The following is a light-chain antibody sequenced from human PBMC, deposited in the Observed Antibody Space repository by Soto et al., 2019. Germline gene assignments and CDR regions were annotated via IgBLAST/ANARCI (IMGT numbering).Light chain of an antibody. V-gene: IGLV2-14*01. CDR2: DVS. J-gene: IGLJ1*01. CDR1: SSDVGAYNS. Sequence: QSALTQPASVSGSPGQSITISCTGTSSDVGAYNSVSWYQQHPGKAPKLIIYDVSTRPSGISARFSGSKSGNTASLTISGLQAEDESDYYCSSYTTSVTYVFGTGTKVTVL. CDR3: SSYTTSVTYV.